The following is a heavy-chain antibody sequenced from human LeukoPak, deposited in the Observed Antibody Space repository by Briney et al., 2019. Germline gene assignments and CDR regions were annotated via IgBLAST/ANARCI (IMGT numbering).Heavy chain of an antibody. CDR1: GYNFANYW. V-gene: IGHV5-51*01. CDR2: IFPRDSDT. CDR3: ASTYYYDSSGYVAFDI. J-gene: IGHJ3*02. D-gene: IGHD3-22*01. Sequence: GESLKISCKGSGYNFANYWIGWVRQMPGKGLEWLGIIFPRDSDTRYSPSFQGQVTISADKSISTAYLQWSSLKASDTAMYYCASTYYYDSSGYVAFDIWGQGTMVTVSS.